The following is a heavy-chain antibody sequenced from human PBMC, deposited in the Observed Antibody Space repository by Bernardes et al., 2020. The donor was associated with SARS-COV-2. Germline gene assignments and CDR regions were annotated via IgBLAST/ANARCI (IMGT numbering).Heavy chain of an antibody. CDR2: INHSGST. J-gene: IGHJ6*03. Sequence: SETLSLTCAVYGGSFSGYYWSWIRQPPGKGLEWIGEINHSGSTNYNPSLKSRVTISVDTSKNQFSLKLSSVTAADTAVYYCARKRNPRPPYYYYMDVWGKGTTVTVSS. CDR3: ARKRNPRPPYYYYMDV. V-gene: IGHV4-34*01. CDR1: GGSFSGYY.